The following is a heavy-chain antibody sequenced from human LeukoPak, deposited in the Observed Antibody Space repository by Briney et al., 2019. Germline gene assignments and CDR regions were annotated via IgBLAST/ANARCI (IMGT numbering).Heavy chain of an antibody. Sequence: GGSLRLSCAASGFTFSSYWMSWIRQAPGKGPEWLSYISPSSTTIIYAASVKGRFTISRDNAKNSLYLQMNSLRAEDTAVYYCARDRGGSYSAIDYWGQGTLVTVSS. CDR3: ARDRGGSYSAIDY. CDR2: ISPSSTTI. CDR1: GFTFSSYW. J-gene: IGHJ4*02. D-gene: IGHD1-26*01. V-gene: IGHV3-48*04.